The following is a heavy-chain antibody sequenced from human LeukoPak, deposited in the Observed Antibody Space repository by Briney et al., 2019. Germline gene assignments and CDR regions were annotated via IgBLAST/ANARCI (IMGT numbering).Heavy chain of an antibody. CDR1: GYTFTSYG. CDR2: ISAYNGNT. D-gene: IGHD3-10*01. Sequence: ASVKVSCKASGYTFTSYGISWVRQAPGQGLEWMGWISAYNGNTNYAQKLQGRVTMTTDPSTSTAYMELRSLRSDDTAVYYCARAYVPYYGSGSYYQRLDYWGQGTLVTVSS. CDR3: ARAYVPYYGSGSYYQRLDY. J-gene: IGHJ4*02. V-gene: IGHV1-18*01.